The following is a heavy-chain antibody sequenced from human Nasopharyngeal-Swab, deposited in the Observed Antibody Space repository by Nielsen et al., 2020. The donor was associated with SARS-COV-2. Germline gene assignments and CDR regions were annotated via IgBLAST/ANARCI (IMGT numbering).Heavy chain of an antibody. CDR3: VRSPSSISPGWFDP. CDR2: INSEGSST. Sequence: GGSLRLSCAASGFTFSSYWMHWVRQAPGKGLVWVSRINSEGSSTSYADSVKGRFTISGDNAKNTLYLQMNSLRAEDTAVYYCVRSPSSISPGWFDPWGQGTLVTVSS. V-gene: IGHV3-74*01. CDR1: GFTFSSYW. D-gene: IGHD1-14*01. J-gene: IGHJ5*02.